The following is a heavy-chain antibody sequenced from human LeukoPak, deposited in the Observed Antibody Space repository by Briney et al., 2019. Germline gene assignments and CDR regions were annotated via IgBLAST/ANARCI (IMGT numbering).Heavy chain of an antibody. V-gene: IGHV4-31*03. CDR2: IYDSEST. J-gene: IGHJ2*01. CDR3: ARDSGYRAYWYFDL. Sequence: SETLSLTCTVSGGSISSGGYYWSWIRQHPGKGLEWIGYIYDSESTYYNPSLKSRVTILVDTSKNQFSLRLSSVTAADTAVYYCARDSGYRAYWYFDLWGCGTLVTVSS. CDR1: GGSISSGGYY. D-gene: IGHD3-10*01.